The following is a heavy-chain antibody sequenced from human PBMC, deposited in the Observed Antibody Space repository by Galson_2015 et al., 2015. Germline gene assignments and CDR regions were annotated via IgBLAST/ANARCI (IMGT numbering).Heavy chain of an antibody. D-gene: IGHD6-6*01. V-gene: IGHV1-69*02. CDR2: IIPILGIA. J-gene: IGHJ4*02. Sequence: SVKVSCKASGGTFSSYTISWVRQAPGQGLEWMGRIIPILGIANYAQKFQGRVTITADKSTSTAYTELSSLRSEDTAVYYCARMGSQNRVPFDPPAARPEGPFDYWGQGTLVTVSS. CDR1: GGTFSSYT. CDR3: ARMGSQNRVPFDPPAARPEGPFDY.